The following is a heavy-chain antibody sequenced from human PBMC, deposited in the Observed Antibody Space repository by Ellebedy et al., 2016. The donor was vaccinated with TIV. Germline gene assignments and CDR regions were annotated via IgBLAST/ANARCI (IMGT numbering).Heavy chain of an antibody. J-gene: IGHJ4*02. CDR3: ARDRGTVLTGTELDF. V-gene: IGHV1-18*04. CDR1: GYTFTTYG. D-gene: IGHD3-9*01. Sequence: AASVKVSCKASGYTFTTYGMSWVRQATGQGLEWMGWISDYNGNTNYEQKFQGRVSMPTDTSTSTAYMELRSLRFDDTAIYFCARDRGTVLTGTELDFWGQGTLVTVSS. CDR2: ISDYNGNT.